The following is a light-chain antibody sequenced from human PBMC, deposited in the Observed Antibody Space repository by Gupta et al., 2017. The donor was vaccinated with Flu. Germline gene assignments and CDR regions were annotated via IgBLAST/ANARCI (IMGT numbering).Light chain of an antibody. CDR3: ASYPTTSTWV. CDR1: SRDVGHYNY. Sequence: QSALTQPASESGSPGQSITMSCTGTSRDVGHYNYVSWYQQNPGKVPNLMIYEVTDRPSGVSIRFSGSKSGNTASLTISGLQAEDEADYFCASYPTTSTWVFGGGTKLTVL. J-gene: IGLJ3*02. V-gene: IGLV2-14*01. CDR2: EVT.